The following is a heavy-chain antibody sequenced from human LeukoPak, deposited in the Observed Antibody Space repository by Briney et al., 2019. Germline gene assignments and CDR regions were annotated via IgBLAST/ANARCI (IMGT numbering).Heavy chain of an antibody. J-gene: IGHJ4*02. CDR3: ASLTRYSGGDY. CDR1: GGSFSGYY. V-gene: IGHV4-34*01. Sequence: SETLSLTCGVYGGSFSGYYWSWIRQPPGKGLEWIGEINQSGGTNYNPSLKSRATVSAETPKNQFSLKLNSVTAADTAVYYCASLTRYSGGDYWGQGTLVTVSS. D-gene: IGHD5-12*01. CDR2: INQSGGT.